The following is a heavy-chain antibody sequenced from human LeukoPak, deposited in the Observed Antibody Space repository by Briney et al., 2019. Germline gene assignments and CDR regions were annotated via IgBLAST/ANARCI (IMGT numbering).Heavy chain of an antibody. CDR3: ARTATRNFDY. J-gene: IGHJ4*02. CDR1: GCSISSYY. Sequence: PSETLSLTCTVSGCSISSYYWSWVRQPPGKGLEWIGEIYHGGSTNYNPSLKSRVTISVDKSKNQFSLRLSSVTAADTAVYYSARTATRNFDYWGQGTLVTVSS. V-gene: IGHV4-4*02. CDR2: IYHGGST.